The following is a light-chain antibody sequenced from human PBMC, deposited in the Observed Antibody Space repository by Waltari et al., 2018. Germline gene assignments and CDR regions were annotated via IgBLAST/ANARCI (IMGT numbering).Light chain of an antibody. CDR3: QKYGTLPAT. J-gene: IGKJ1*01. CDR1: QSVTRT. CDR2: DAS. Sequence: EIVLTQYPGTLSLSPGERATLFCTASQSVTRTLAWYQQKPGQAPRLLIYDASSRATGIPDRCSGSGYGTDFSLTISRREPEDFAVYYCQKYGTLPATFGQGTQVEIK. V-gene: IGKV3-20*01.